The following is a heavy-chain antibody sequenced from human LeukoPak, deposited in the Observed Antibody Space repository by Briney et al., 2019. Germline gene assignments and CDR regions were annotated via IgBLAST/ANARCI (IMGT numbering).Heavy chain of an antibody. D-gene: IGHD6-13*01. J-gene: IGHJ4*02. V-gene: IGHV3-48*02. CDR3: ARGGYSSSWDDTDY. Sequence: GGSLRLSCAASGFTFSSYSMNWVRQAPAKGMEWVSYISSSSSTIYYADSVKGRFTISRDNAKNSLYLQMNSLRDEDTAVYYCARGGYSSSWDDTDYWGQGTLVTVSS. CDR1: GFTFSSYS. CDR2: ISSSSSTI.